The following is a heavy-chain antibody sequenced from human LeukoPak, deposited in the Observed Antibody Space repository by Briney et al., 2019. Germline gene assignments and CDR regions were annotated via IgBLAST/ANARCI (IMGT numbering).Heavy chain of an antibody. CDR2: IYYSGST. D-gene: IGHD2-21*02. CDR1: GGSVSSGSYY. J-gene: IGHJ4*02. Sequence: PSETLSLTCTVSGGSVSSGSYYWSWIRQPPGKGLEWIGYIYYSGSTNYNPSLKSRVTISVDTSKNQFSLKLSSVTAADTAVYYCASGAVKVVTAMTFDYWGQGTLVTVSS. CDR3: ASGAVKVVTAMTFDY. V-gene: IGHV4-61*01.